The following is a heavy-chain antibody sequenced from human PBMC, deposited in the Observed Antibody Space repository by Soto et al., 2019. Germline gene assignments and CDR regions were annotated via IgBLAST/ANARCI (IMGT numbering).Heavy chain of an antibody. D-gene: IGHD6-13*01. J-gene: IGHJ5*02. Sequence: QVQLVESGGGVVQPGRSLRLSCAASGFTFSSYGMHWVRQAPGKGLEWVAVIWYDGSNKYYADSVKGRFTISRDNSKNTLYLQMNGLRAEDTAVYYCARDLALAAAGTENWFDPWGQGTLVTVSS. CDR1: GFTFSSYG. V-gene: IGHV3-33*01. CDR3: ARDLALAAAGTENWFDP. CDR2: IWYDGSNK.